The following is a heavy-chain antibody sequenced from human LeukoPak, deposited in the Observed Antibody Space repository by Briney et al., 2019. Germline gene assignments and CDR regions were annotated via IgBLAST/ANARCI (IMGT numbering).Heavy chain of an antibody. CDR2: ISSSSSYI. D-gene: IGHD2-15*01. Sequence: GGSLRLSCAASGFTFSSYSMNWVRQAPGKGLEWVSSISSSSSYIYYADSVKGRFTISRDNAKNSLYLQMNSLRAEDTAVYSCARGADGVSSNSRGWFDPWGQGTLVTVSS. CDR1: GFTFSSYS. V-gene: IGHV3-21*01. CDR3: ARGADGVSSNSRGWFDP. J-gene: IGHJ5*02.